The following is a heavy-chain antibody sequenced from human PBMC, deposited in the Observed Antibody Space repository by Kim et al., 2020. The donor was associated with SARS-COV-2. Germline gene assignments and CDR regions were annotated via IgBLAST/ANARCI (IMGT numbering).Heavy chain of an antibody. CDR3: AKEGVTFGGVIVILPFDY. CDR2: IRGSGGST. V-gene: IGHV3-23*01. D-gene: IGHD3-16*02. Sequence: GGSLRLSCAASGFTFSSYAMSWVRQAPGKGLEWVSAIRGSGGSTYYADSVKGRFTISRDNSKNTLYLQMNSLRAEDTAVYYCAKEGVTFGGVIVILPFDYWGQGTLVTVSS. J-gene: IGHJ4*02. CDR1: GFTFSSYA.